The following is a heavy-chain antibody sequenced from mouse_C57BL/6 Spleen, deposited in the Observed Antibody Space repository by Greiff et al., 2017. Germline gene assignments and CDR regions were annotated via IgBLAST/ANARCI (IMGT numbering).Heavy chain of an antibody. Sequence: EVQGVESGGGLVKPGGSLKLSCAASGFTFSSYTMSWVRQTPEKRLEWVATISGGGGNTYYPDSVKGRFTISRDTAKNTLYLQRSSLRSDDTSLYDCARQPYYFDYWGQGTTLTVSS. V-gene: IGHV5-9*01. CDR1: GFTFSSYT. J-gene: IGHJ2*01. CDR3: ARQPYYFDY. CDR2: ISGGGGNT.